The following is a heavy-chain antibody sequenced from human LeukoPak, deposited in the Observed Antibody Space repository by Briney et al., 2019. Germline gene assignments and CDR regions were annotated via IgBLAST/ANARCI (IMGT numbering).Heavy chain of an antibody. CDR2: INHSGST. CDR1: GGSFSGYY. CDR3: ASPIGSLLAFDI. J-gene: IGHJ3*02. V-gene: IGHV4-34*01. D-gene: IGHD1-26*01. Sequence: SETLSLTCAVYGGSFSGYYWSWIRQPPGKGLEWIGEINHSGSTNYNPSLKSRVTISVDTSKNQFSLKLSSVTAADTAVYYCASPIGSLLAFDIWGQGTMVTVSS.